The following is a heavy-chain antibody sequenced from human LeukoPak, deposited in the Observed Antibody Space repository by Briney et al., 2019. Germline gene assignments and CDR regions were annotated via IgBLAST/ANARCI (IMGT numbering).Heavy chain of an antibody. CDR2: ISWNSGSI. D-gene: IGHD4-17*01. CDR1: GFTFDDYA. CDR3: AKATVTTRYYYGMDV. V-gene: IGHV3-9*01. Sequence: PGGSLRLSCAASGFTFDDYAMHWVRHAPGKGLEWVSGISWNSGSIGYADSVKGRFTISRDNAKNSLYLQMNSLRAEDTALYYCAKATVTTRYYYGMDVWGQGTTVTVSS. J-gene: IGHJ6*02.